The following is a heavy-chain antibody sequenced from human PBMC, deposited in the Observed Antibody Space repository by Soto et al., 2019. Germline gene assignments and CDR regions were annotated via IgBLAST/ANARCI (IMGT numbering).Heavy chain of an antibody. J-gene: IGHJ4*02. CDR1: GDSISSSKYY. D-gene: IGHD3-22*01. CDR3: ARQRDYYDTSGDSYFDY. Sequence: PSETLSLTCTFSGDSISSSKYYWGWIRQPPGKGLEWIGSISYSGSPYYNPSLKSRVTISVDTSKNHFSLKLTSVTAADTAFYYCARQRDYYDTSGDSYFDYWGQGTLVTVSS. CDR2: ISYSGSP. V-gene: IGHV4-39*01.